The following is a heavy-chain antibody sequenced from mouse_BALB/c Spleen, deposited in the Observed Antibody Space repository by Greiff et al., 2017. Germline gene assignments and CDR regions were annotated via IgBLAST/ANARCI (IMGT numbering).Heavy chain of an antibody. V-gene: IGHV1S81*02. Sequence: VQVVESGAELVKPGASVKLSCKASGYTFTSYYMYWVKQRPGQGLEWIGEINPSNGGTNFNEKFKSKATLTVDKSSSTAYMQLSSLTSEDSAVYYCTRRGNSYYYAMDYWGQGTSVTVSS. CDR2: INPSNGGT. CDR1: GYTFTSYY. J-gene: IGHJ4*01. CDR3: TRRGNSYYYAMDY.